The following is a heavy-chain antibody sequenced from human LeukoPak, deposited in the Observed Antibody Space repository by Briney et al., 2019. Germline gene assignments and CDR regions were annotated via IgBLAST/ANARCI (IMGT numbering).Heavy chain of an antibody. Sequence: SETLSLTCTVSGGSISNYYWSWVRQPPGKGLECIGYIYYSGSTNYNPSLKSRVTISVDTSKNQFSLKLSSVTAADTAVYYCARAYERGYSYGYYYWGQGTLVTVSS. J-gene: IGHJ4*02. V-gene: IGHV4-59*01. CDR1: GGSISNYY. CDR2: IYYSGST. D-gene: IGHD5-18*01. CDR3: ARAYERGYSYGYYY.